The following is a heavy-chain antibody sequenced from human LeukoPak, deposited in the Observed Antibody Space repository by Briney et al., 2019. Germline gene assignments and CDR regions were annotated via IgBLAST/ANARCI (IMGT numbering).Heavy chain of an antibody. CDR1: GFTFSSYA. CDR3: AKGSYDSSSTGFDY. D-gene: IGHD3-22*01. Sequence: GGSLTLSCAASGFTFSSYAMSWVRQAAGKGLDWVSIISGSGGSTNYADSVKGRFTISRDNSKNTLYLQMNSLRAEDTAVYYCAKGSYDSSSTGFDYWGQGTLVTVSS. J-gene: IGHJ4*02. V-gene: IGHV3-23*01. CDR2: ISGSGGST.